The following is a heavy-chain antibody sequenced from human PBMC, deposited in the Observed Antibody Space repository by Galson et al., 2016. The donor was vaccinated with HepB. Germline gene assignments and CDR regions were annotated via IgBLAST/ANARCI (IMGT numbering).Heavy chain of an antibody. V-gene: IGHV1-2*02. Sequence: SVKVSCKASGYSFTTYFIYWVRQAPGQGLEWMGWINPKNGATRYAQKFEDRVTMSRDTSTATVYMELTSVTSDDTAVFYCVREAHGYSGFWGQETLVTVSS. CDR2: INPKNGAT. D-gene: IGHD5-12*01. CDR3: VREAHGYSGF. CDR1: GYSFTTYF. J-gene: IGHJ4*02.